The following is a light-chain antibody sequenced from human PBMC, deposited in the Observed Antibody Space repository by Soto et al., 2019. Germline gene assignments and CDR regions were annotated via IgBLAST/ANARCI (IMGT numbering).Light chain of an antibody. V-gene: IGKV1-8*01. CDR3: QEHNSYIPT. CDR1: QGISSY. Sequence: AIRMTQSPSSFSASTGDRVTITCRASQGISSYLAWYQQKPGKAPKLLIYAASTLQSGVPSRFSGSGSGTDFTLTISCLQSEDFATYYCQEHNSYIPTFDPGTKVEIK. J-gene: IGKJ1*01. CDR2: AAS.